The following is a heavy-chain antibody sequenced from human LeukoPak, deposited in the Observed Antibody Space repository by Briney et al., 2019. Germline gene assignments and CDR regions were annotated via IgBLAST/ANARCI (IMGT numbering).Heavy chain of an antibody. Sequence: GASVKVSCKVSGYTLTELSMHWVRQAPGKGLEWMGGFDPEDGETIYAQKFQGRVTMTRNTSISTAYMELSSLRSEDTAVYYCARGQYSYGHDAFDIWGQGTMVTVSS. CDR1: GYTLTELS. J-gene: IGHJ3*02. CDR3: ARGQYSYGHDAFDI. D-gene: IGHD5-18*01. CDR2: FDPEDGET. V-gene: IGHV1-24*01.